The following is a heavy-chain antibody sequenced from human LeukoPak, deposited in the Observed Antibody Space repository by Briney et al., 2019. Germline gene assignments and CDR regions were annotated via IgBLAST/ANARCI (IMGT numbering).Heavy chain of an antibody. CDR2: INTDGSST. J-gene: IGHJ4*02. D-gene: IGHD5-18*01. CDR3: VRGQLWSYYHAY. V-gene: IGHV3-74*01. Sequence: GGSLRLSCAASGLTFSSYWMHWVRQAPGKGLVWVSRINTDGSSTSYADSVKGRFTISSDNAKNTVYLAMTSLRAEDTAVYYCVRGQLWSYYHAYWGQGTPVTASS. CDR1: GLTFSSYW.